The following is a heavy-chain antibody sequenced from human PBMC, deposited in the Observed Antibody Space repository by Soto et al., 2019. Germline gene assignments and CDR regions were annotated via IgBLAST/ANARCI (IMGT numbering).Heavy chain of an antibody. CDR2: VSYSGST. Sequence: QLQLQESGPGLVKPSETLSLTCTVSGDSISSSSYYWGWIRQPPGKGLEWIGSVSYSGSTYYNPSLKSRVTISVATSNIQCSLNLSNVTAADTDVYYCARLVDTDMFSWGQGTLVTVSS. CDR1: GDSISSSSYY. J-gene: IGHJ5*02. D-gene: IGHD5-18*01. V-gene: IGHV4-39*01. CDR3: ARLVDTDMFS.